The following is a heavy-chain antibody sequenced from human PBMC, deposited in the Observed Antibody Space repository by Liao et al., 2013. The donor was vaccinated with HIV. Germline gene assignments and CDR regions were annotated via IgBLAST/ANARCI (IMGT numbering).Heavy chain of an antibody. V-gene: IGHV4-34*01. CDR1: GGSFSGYY. D-gene: IGHD3-22*01. J-gene: IGHJ6*03. CDR3: ARARWGYDTSGLRLYYHYMDV. Sequence: QVQLQQWGAGLLKPSETLSLTCAVYGGSFSGYYWSWIRQPPGKGLEWIGEINHSGTTNYNPSLKSRVTMSVDTSKNQFSLKLTSATAADTAVYYCARARWGYDTSGLRLYYHYMDVWGKGTTVTVSS. CDR2: INHSGTT.